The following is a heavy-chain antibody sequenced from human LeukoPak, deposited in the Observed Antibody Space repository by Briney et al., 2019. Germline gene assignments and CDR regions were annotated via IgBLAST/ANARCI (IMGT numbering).Heavy chain of an antibody. CDR3: ARMYDCGGDCYTFDY. CDR1: GGTFSSYA. J-gene: IGHJ4*02. V-gene: IGHV1-18*01. CDR2: ISAYNGNT. D-gene: IGHD2-21*02. Sequence: GASVKVSCKASGGTFSSYAISWVRQAPGQGLEWMGWISAYNGNTNYAQKLQGRVTMTTDTSTSTAYMELRSLRSDDTAVYYCARMYDCGGDCYTFDYWGQGTLVTVSS.